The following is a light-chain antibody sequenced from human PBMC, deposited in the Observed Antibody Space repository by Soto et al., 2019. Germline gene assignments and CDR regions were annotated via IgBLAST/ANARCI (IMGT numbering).Light chain of an antibody. CDR3: QHADSFPLIT. Sequence: DIQMTQSPSSVSAPVGDRVTITCRSSEDISTWLAWYQQKPGKAPKLLVYAASSLQSGVPSRFSGSGSGTDFTLTISSLQPEDFATYYCQHADSFPLITFGQGTRLEIK. CDR1: EDISTW. V-gene: IGKV1-12*01. CDR2: AAS. J-gene: IGKJ5*01.